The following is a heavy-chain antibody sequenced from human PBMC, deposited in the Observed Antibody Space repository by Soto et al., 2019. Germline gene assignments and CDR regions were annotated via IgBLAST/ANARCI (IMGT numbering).Heavy chain of an antibody. CDR2: IYHSGST. J-gene: IGHJ4*02. CDR3: AKGGRQWLVTSDFNY. CDR1: GGSISSGGYS. D-gene: IGHD6-19*01. Sequence: SETLSLTCAVSGGSISSGGYSWSWIRQPPGKGLEWIGYIYHSGSTYYNPSLKSRFTISRDNSKNTLYLQMNSLRAEDTAVYYCAKGGRQWLVTSDFNYWGQGALVTVSS. V-gene: IGHV4-30-2*02.